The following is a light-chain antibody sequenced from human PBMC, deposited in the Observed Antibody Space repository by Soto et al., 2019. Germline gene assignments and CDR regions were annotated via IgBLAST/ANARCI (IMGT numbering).Light chain of an antibody. CDR2: EVI. V-gene: IGLV2-23*02. Sequence: QSALTQPASVSGSPGQSIIISCTGSNSDIGSYNLVSWYQHHPGKAPKLMISEVIKRPSGVSNRFSGSKSGNTASLTISGLQAEDEADYYCCSYAGSSIVVFGGGTKLTVL. CDR1: NSDIGSYNL. CDR3: CSYAGSSIVV. J-gene: IGLJ2*01.